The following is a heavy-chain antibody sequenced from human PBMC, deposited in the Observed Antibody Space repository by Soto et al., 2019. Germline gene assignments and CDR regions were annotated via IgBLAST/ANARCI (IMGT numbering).Heavy chain of an antibody. D-gene: IGHD6-19*01. J-gene: IGHJ4*02. V-gene: IGHV3-21*01. CDR1: GFTFRSYA. Sequence: GGSLRLSCAASGFTFRSYAMNWVRQTQEKGLEWVSSISSTSTYTHYADSVKGRFTISRDNANNSLFLQMNSLRDEDTAIYYCARDLALAGNYWGQGALVTVSS. CDR2: ISSTSTYT. CDR3: ARDLALAGNY.